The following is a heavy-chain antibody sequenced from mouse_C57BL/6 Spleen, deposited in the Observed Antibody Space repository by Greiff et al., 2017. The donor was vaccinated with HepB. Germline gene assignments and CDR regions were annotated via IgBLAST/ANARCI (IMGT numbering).Heavy chain of an antibody. V-gene: IGHV5-16*01. D-gene: IGHD2-1*01. J-gene: IGHJ2*01. CDR1: GFTFSDYY. Sequence: VQLKESEGGLVQPGSSMKLSCTASGFTFSDYYMAWVRQVPEKGLEWVANINYDGSSTYYLDSLKSRFIISRDNAKNILYLQMSSLKSEDTATYYCAREDGNYGFYYFDYWGQGTTLTVSS. CDR3: AREDGNYGFYYFDY. CDR2: INYDGSST.